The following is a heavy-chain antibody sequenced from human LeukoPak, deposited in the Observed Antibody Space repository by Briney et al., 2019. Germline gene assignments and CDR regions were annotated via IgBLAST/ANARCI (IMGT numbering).Heavy chain of an antibody. Sequence: GGSLRLSCAASGFTFSSYSMNWVRQAPGKGLEWVSYISSSSSTIYYADSVKGRFTISRDNAKNSLYLQMNSLRAEDTAVYYCARDGDGYNNDYWGQGTLVTVSS. J-gene: IGHJ4*02. CDR1: GFTFSSYS. CDR3: ARDGDGYNNDY. D-gene: IGHD5-24*01. V-gene: IGHV3-48*01. CDR2: ISSSSSTI.